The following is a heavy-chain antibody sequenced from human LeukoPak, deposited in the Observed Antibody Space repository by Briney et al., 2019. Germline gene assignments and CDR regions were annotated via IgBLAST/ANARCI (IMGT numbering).Heavy chain of an antibody. J-gene: IGHJ4*02. Sequence: GGSLRLSCAASGFTFSSHSMNWVRQAPGQGLEWVSYISSSGSTIYYADSVKGRFTISRDNAKNSLYLQMNSLRAEDTAVYYCASMLGDYVWGSYRYSIDYWGQGTLVTVSS. CDR1: GFTFSSHS. CDR3: ASMLGDYVWGSYRYSIDY. V-gene: IGHV3-48*04. CDR2: ISSSGSTI. D-gene: IGHD3-16*02.